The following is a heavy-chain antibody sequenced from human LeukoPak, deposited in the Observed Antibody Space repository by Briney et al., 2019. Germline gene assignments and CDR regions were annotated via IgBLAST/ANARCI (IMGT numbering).Heavy chain of an antibody. Sequence: GGSLRLSCAASGFTFSDFYMSCIRQAPGKGLEWVAYSGTTRYTNYADSVKGRFTVSRDYDKNSLYLQMNSLRPEDTAVYYCAGGKRLGDYKGRDFDFWGQGTLVTVSS. CDR2: SGTTRYT. CDR1: GFTFSDFY. V-gene: IGHV3-11*05. D-gene: IGHD4-17*01. J-gene: IGHJ4*02. CDR3: AGGKRLGDYKGRDFDF.